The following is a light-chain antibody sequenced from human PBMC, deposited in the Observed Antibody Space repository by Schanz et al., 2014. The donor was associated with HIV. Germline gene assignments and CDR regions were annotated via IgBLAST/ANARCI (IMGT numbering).Light chain of an antibody. CDR3: QQYYSLPPT. V-gene: IGKV4-1*01. Sequence: DIAMTQSPDSLAVSLGERATINCKSSQSVLYRSSNQNSLTWYQQKPGQPPKLLIYWASIRESGVPDRFSGSGSGTDFTLTISSLQAEDVAVYYCQQYYSLPPTFGQGTKLEIQ. J-gene: IGKJ2*01. CDR2: WAS. CDR1: QSVLYRSSNQNS.